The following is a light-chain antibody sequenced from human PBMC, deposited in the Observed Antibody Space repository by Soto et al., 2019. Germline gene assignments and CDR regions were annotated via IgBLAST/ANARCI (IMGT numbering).Light chain of an antibody. CDR1: SDDIGSYTY. J-gene: IGLJ2*01. CDR2: EVT. CDR3: SSYTTSSPPVV. V-gene: IGLV2-14*01. Sequence: QSALTQPASVSGSPGQSITISCTGTSDDIGSYTYVSWYQQYPGKAPKLLISEVTNRPSGVSNRFSGSKSGNTASLAISGLQAEDEAHYYCSSYTTSSPPVVFGGGTKLTVL.